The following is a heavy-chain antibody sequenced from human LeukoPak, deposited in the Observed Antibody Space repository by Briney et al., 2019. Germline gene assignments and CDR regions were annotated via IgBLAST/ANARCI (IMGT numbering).Heavy chain of an antibody. CDR2: IYYSGST. J-gene: IGHJ4*02. V-gene: IGHV4-59*08. CDR1: GGSFSSYY. D-gene: IGHD6-19*01. Sequence: PSETLSLTCAVYGGSFSSYYWSWIRQPPGKGLEWIGYIYYSGSTNYNPSLKSRVTISVDTSKNQFSLKLSSVTAADTAVYYCARRPGYSSGWSDFDYWGQGTLVTVSS. CDR3: ARRPGYSSGWSDFDY.